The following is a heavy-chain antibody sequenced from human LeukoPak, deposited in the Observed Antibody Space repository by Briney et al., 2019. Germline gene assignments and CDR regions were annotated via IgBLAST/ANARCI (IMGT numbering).Heavy chain of an antibody. D-gene: IGHD3-3*01. Sequence: SETQSLTSTVSGASMSSYYSSWIRQPPGKGLEWIGHIYYSGSTNYNPSLKSRVTISVDTSKNQLSLKLTSVTAADTAVCCCARGYDCGLALRWGEGTLVTVSS. J-gene: IGHJ4*02. CDR3: ARGYDCGLALR. V-gene: IGHV4-59*01. CDR2: IYYSGST. CDR1: GASMSSYY.